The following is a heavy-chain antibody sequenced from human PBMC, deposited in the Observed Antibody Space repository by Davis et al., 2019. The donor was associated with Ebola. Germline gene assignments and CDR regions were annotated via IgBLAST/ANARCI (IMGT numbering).Heavy chain of an antibody. D-gene: IGHD4-17*01. Sequence: ASVKVSCKASGYTFTSYGISWVRQAPGQGLEWMGWISAYNGNTSYAQKFQGRVTMTRDTSTSTVYMELSSLRSEDTAVYYCARGGDYNWFDPWGQGTLVTVSS. CDR1: GYTFTSYG. CDR3: ARGGDYNWFDP. CDR2: ISAYNGNT. J-gene: IGHJ5*02. V-gene: IGHV1-18*01.